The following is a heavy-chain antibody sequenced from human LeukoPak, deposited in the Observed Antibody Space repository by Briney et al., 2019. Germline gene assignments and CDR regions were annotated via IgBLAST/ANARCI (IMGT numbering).Heavy chain of an antibody. CDR3: VRGYPARYGSGSYRIAGFDY. CDR1: GGSISSYY. D-gene: IGHD3-10*01. Sequence: SETLSLTCTVSGGSISSYYWSWIRQPAGKGLEWIGRIYTSGSTNYNPSLKSRVTMSVDTSKNQFSLKLSPVTAADTAVYYCVRGYPARYGSGSYRIAGFDYWGQGTLVTVSS. V-gene: IGHV4-4*07. CDR2: IYTSGST. J-gene: IGHJ4*02.